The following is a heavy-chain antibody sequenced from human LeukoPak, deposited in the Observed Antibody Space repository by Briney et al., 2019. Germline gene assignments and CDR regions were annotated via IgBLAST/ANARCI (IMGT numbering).Heavy chain of an antibody. Sequence: SVKVSCKASGGTFSSYAISWVRQAPGQGLEWMGGIIPIFGTANYAQKFQGRVTITADKSTSTAYMELSSLRSEDTAVYYCARDLTLGGYCSGGSCSGGGFDYWGQGTLVTVSS. V-gene: IGHV1-69*06. CDR2: IIPIFGTA. J-gene: IGHJ4*02. D-gene: IGHD2-15*01. CDR1: GGTFSSYA. CDR3: ARDLTLGGYCSGGSCSGGGFDY.